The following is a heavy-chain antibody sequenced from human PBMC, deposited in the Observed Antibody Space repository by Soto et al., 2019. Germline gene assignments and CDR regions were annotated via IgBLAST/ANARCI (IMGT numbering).Heavy chain of an antibody. J-gene: IGHJ4*02. CDR1: GDSISSPHYY. Sequence: NPSETLSLTCTVSGDSISSPHYYWTWIRQPPGKGMEWVGYIYYTGNNFYNPAIKSRVAMSVDPSTNQLSLKLASVTDAVTAVYFCAREPKQNYDSSPWNGGFDSWGPGTLVTVSS. CDR3: AREPKQNYDSSPWNGGFDS. CDR2: IYYTGNN. V-gene: IGHV4-30-4*01. D-gene: IGHD3-22*01.